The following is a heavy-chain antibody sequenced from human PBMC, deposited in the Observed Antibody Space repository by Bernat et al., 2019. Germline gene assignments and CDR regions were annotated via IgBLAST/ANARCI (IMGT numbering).Heavy chain of an antibody. J-gene: IGHJ4*02. Sequence: QVQLVESGGGGVQPGRSLRLSCAASGFTFSTFGMHWVRQAPGKGLEWVAAISYDGGNQYYGDSVKGRFTVSRDNSKNALYLQMTSLRVEDTAVYYCALPGGGEYCTSNRCSLDYWGQGTLVTVSS. V-gene: IGHV3-33*01. CDR1: GFTFSTFG. CDR2: ISYDGGNQ. D-gene: IGHD2-2*01. CDR3: ALPGGGEYCTSNRCSLDY.